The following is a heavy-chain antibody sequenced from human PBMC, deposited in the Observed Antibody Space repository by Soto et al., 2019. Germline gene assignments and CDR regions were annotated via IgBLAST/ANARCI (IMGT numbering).Heavy chain of an antibody. J-gene: IGHJ3*02. CDR3: AKGGVGSTSNAFDI. CDR1: GFTFRSYG. Sequence: QVQLVESGGGVVQPGRSLSLSCAASGFTFRSYGMHWVRQAPAKGLEWVAVISYDGSNKYYADSVKGRFTISRDNSKNTMYLQMNSLRAEDTAVYYCAKGGVGSTSNAFDIWGQGTMVTVSS. V-gene: IGHV3-30*18. CDR2: ISYDGSNK. D-gene: IGHD1-26*01.